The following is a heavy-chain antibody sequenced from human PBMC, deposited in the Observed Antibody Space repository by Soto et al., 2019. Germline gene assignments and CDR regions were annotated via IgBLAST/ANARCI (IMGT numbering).Heavy chain of an antibody. Sequence: QVQLQQWGAGLLKPSETLSLTCSVYGGSFSGYSWTWIRQPPGTGLEWIGEINHSGRTNYNPYLKSRVTISVDTSKTQFSLQLTSVTAADTALYYCARDKITGLFDYWGQGTLVTVSA. CDR3: ARDKITGLFDY. V-gene: IGHV4-34*01. CDR2: INHSGRT. J-gene: IGHJ4*02. CDR1: GGSFSGYS. D-gene: IGHD2-8*02.